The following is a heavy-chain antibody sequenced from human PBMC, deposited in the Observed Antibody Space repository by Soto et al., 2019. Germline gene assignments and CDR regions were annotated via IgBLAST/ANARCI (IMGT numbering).Heavy chain of an antibody. D-gene: IGHD1-20*01. CDR1: GGSISAYS. Sequence: PSETLSLTCTVSGGSISAYSCSWIRQPPGKGLEWIGYIHCTGSTNYNPSLKTRVTISVDTSKNHCSLRLSSVTAADTAVYFCATITRRDGGALYYFDYWGQGILVTVSS. CDR2: IHCTGST. CDR3: ATITRRDGGALYYFDY. J-gene: IGHJ4*02. V-gene: IGHV4-59*01.